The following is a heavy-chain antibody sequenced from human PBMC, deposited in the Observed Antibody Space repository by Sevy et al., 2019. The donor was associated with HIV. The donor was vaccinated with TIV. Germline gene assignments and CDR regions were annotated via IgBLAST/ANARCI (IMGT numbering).Heavy chain of an antibody. J-gene: IGHJ4*02. V-gene: IGHV3-48*01. CDR3: ARDNGDYFLSTSVIDY. D-gene: IGHD4-17*01. CDR1: GFTFSSYS. Sequence: GGSLRLSCAASGFTFSSYSMNWVRQAPGKGLEWVSYISSGFSTIHYADSVKGRFTISRDNAKNSLYLQMNRLRAEDTAVYYCARDNGDYFLSTSVIDYWGQGTLVTVSS. CDR2: ISSGFSTI.